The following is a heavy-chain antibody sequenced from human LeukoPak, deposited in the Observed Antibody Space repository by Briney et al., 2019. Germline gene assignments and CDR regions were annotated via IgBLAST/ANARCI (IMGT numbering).Heavy chain of an antibody. CDR2: IYSGGST. CDR3: ARSGSGYSYDH. V-gene: IGHV3-53*01. Sequence: GGSLRLSCAASGFTVSSNYMSWVRQAPGKGLEWVSVIYSGGSTYYADSVKGRFTISGDNSKNTLYLQMNSLRAEDTAVYYCARSGSGYSYDHWGQGTLVTVSS. D-gene: IGHD3-22*01. J-gene: IGHJ4*02. CDR1: GFTVSSNY.